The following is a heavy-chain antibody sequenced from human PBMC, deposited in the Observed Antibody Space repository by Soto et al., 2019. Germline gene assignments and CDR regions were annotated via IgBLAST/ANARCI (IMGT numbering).Heavy chain of an antibody. V-gene: IGHV1-69*01. CDR3: ARGRLVVVPEGTPEYSYAMDV. Sequence: QVQLVQSGSEVKKPGSSVRVSCKASGGSSNTYAVSWVRQAPGQGLEWMGGIIPMFGTTNYAEKFQGRVTRNAAESTSTAKMELNNLRFDDTALYYCARGRLVVVPEGTPEYSYAMDVWGQGTTVTVSS. CDR2: IIPMFGTT. J-gene: IGHJ6*02. D-gene: IGHD1-1*01. CDR1: GGSSNTYA.